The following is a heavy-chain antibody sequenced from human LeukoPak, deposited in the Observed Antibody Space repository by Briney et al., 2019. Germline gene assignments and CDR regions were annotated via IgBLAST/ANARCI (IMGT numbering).Heavy chain of an antibody. V-gene: IGHV4-59*11. Sequence: SETLSLTCSVSGGSMSSHYWSWIRQPPGKGLEWIGYIYYSGSSNYNPSLKSRVTISVDTSKNQFSLKLSSVTAADRAVYYCARHYYGSPGYFYFDFWGPGTLVTVSS. CDR2: IYYSGSS. CDR3: ARHYYGSPGYFYFDF. D-gene: IGHD3-22*01. CDR1: GGSMSSHY. J-gene: IGHJ4*02.